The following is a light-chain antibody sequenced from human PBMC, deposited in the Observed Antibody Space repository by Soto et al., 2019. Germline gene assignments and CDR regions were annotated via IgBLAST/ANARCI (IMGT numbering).Light chain of an antibody. V-gene: IGKV1-5*03. Sequence: DLQMTQSPSTLSASVGDRVTITCRASQSINSWLAWYQQKPGKAPKLLIYKASSLEGGVPSRFSGSGSGTEFTLTISSLQPADFATDYCQQYNYLSTFGQGTKVEIK. J-gene: IGKJ1*01. CDR2: KAS. CDR1: QSINSW. CDR3: QQYNYLST.